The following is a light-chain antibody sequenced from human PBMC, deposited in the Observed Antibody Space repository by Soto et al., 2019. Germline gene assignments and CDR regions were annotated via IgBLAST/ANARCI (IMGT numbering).Light chain of an antibody. CDR1: SSDVGGYNY. CDR2: EVS. J-gene: IGLJ1*01. V-gene: IGLV2-8*01. CDR3: SSYAASNNFGV. Sequence: QSVLNQLPSATGSPGQSVTISCTGTSSDVGGYNYVSWYQQHPGKAPKLMIYEVSKRPSGVPDRFSGSKSGNTASLTVSGLQAEDEADSYCSSYAASNNFGVFGTGTKVTVL.